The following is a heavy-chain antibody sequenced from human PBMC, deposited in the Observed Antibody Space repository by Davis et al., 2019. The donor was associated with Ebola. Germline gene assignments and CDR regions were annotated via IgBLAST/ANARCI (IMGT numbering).Heavy chain of an antibody. J-gene: IGHJ3*02. Sequence: MPSQTLSPTCAVYGGSFTGYYWSWIRQPPGKGLEWIGEINHSGSPNNNPSLKSRVTIPVDTSQNQFSPKLSSVTAADTAVYYCARAVVVTALWGGDAFDIWGQGTMVTVSS. CDR3: ARAVVVTALWGGDAFDI. V-gene: IGHV4-34*01. D-gene: IGHD2-21*02. CDR2: INHSGSP. CDR1: GGSFTGYY.